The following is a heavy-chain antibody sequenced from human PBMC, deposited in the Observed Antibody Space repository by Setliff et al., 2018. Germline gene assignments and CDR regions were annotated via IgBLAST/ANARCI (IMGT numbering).Heavy chain of an antibody. CDR2: IYYSGST. CDR1: GGSISSSSYY. V-gene: IGHV4-39*07. Sequence: SETLSLTCTVSGGSISSSSYYWGWIRQPPGKGLEWIGSIYYSGSTYSNPSLKSRVTISVDTSKNQFSLKLSSVTAADTAVYYCARTLYDYDILTGPGYYFDYWGQGTLVTV. CDR3: ARTLYDYDILTGPGYYFDY. J-gene: IGHJ4*02. D-gene: IGHD3-9*01.